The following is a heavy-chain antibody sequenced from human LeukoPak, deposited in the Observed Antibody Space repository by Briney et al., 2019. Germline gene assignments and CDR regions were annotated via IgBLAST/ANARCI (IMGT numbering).Heavy chain of an antibody. V-gene: IGHV3-13*04. J-gene: IGHJ6*02. CDR1: GFTFSSYD. CDR2: IGTADNT. D-gene: IGHD6-13*01. CDR3: ARSGYYHYYGLDV. Sequence: GGSLRLSCAASGFTFSSYDLHWVRQTTGKGLEWVSAIGTADNTFYPDSVKGRFTISRDDAKNSLYLQMSNLRVGDTAVYYCARSGYYHYYGLDVWGQGTTVTVSS.